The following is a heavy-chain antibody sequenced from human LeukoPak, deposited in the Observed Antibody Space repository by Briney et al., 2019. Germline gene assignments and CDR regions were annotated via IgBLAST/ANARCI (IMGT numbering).Heavy chain of an antibody. CDR2: ISYDGSTK. CDR3: AKDRHFYGAGTYYNLDY. Sequence: GRSLRLSCAASGFIFSTHGMHWVRQAPGKGLEWVSLISYDGSTKYYADSVEGRFTISRDNSKSTLYLQLNSLRVEDTAVYYCAKDRHFYGAGTYYNLDYWGQGTLVTVSP. V-gene: IGHV3-30*18. D-gene: IGHD3-10*01. CDR1: GFIFSTHG. J-gene: IGHJ4*02.